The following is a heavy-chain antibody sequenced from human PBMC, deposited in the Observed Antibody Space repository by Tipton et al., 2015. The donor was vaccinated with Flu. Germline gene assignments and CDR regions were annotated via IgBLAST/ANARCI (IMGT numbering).Heavy chain of an antibody. CDR1: GYTFTKYG. V-gene: IGHV1-18*01. J-gene: IGHJ4*02. CDR2: ITPDDGHT. D-gene: IGHD4-11*01. CDR3: VRGGPGTTGFD. Sequence: QLVQSGAEVKEPGASVTVSCKASGYTFTKYGISWVRQAPGQGLEWMGWITPDDGHTNSAQKFRGRVTMTSDTSTSTAYLEMRSLKSDDTAVYYCVRGGPGTTGFDWGPGTLVTVSA.